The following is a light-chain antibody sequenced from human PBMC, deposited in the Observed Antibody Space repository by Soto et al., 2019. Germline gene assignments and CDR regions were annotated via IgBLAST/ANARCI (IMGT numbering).Light chain of an antibody. J-gene: IGLJ1*01. CDR2: EVN. V-gene: IGLV2-23*02. Sequence: QSVLTQPASVSGSPGQSITISCTGTSSDVGTYILVSWYQQHPGNAPQLMIYEVNKRPSGVSDRFSGSKSGNTASLTISGLQAEDEADYYSCAYAGSHNYVFGNRTKVTVL. CDR1: SSDVGTYIL. CDR3: CAYAGSHNYV.